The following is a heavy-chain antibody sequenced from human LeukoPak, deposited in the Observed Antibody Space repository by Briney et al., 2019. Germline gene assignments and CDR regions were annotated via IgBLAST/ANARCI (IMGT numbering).Heavy chain of an antibody. J-gene: IGHJ5*02. V-gene: IGHV3-74*01. CDR2: INRDGSTT. CDR3: AKDLNWNYAVDP. Sequence: GGSLRLSCAASGFTFSNFWMHWVRQAPGKGLVWVSRINRDGSTTDYADSVKGRFTISRDNAKNTLYLQMNSLRAEDTAVYYCAKDLNWNYAVDPWGQGTLVTVSP. D-gene: IGHD1-7*01. CDR1: GFTFSNFW.